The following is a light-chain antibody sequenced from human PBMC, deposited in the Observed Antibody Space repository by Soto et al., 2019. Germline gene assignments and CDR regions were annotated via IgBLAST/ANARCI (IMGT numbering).Light chain of an antibody. CDR1: SSDIGDTHY. V-gene: IGLV2-8*01. CDR2: EVS. Sequence: ALAQPPPASGSPGQSVTVSCTGTSSDIGDTHYVSWYQQHPGKAPKLMVYEVSKRPSGVPDRFSGSKSGNTASLTVSGLLAEDEGDYYCSSYAGRDNVVFGSGTKVTV. CDR3: SSYAGRDNVV. J-gene: IGLJ1*01.